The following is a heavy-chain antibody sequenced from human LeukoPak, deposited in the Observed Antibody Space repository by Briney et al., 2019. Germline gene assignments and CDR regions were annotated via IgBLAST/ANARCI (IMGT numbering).Heavy chain of an antibody. CDR1: GYIFTNYA. J-gene: IGHJ5*02. Sequence: ASVKISCKTSGYIFTNYAMHWVRQAPGQGLELMGWTNVGNGHTKYSQDFQGRVTITRDTSATPVYMEVSSLRTADMAVYFCARDYYDSSGARWFDPWGQGTLVTVTS. CDR3: ARDYYDSSGARWFDP. D-gene: IGHD3-22*01. CDR2: TNVGNGHT. V-gene: IGHV1-3*02.